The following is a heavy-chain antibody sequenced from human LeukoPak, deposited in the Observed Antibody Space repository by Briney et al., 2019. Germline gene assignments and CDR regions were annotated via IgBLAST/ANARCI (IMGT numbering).Heavy chain of an antibody. J-gene: IGHJ6*02. CDR1: GFIFDTHT. CDR3: VRRAAVRGMDF. CDR2: ISGSGDST. D-gene: IGHD1-14*01. Sequence: GGSLRLSCTGSGFIFDTHTLTWVRQAPGKGLEWVASISGSGDSTNYGDSVKGRFTISRDNFKRTVHLEMSNLRADDTATYYCVRRAAVRGMDFWGLGTTVMVSS. V-gene: IGHV3-23*01.